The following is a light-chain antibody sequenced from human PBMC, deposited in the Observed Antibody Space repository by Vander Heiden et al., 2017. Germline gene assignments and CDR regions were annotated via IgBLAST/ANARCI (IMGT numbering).Light chain of an antibody. V-gene: IGKV1-5*03. CDR1: QSISSW. CDR2: KAS. J-gene: IGKJ1*01. Sequence: DIQMTQAPSTLSASVADRVTITCRASQSISSWLAWYQQKPGKAPKLLIYKASSLESGVPSRFSGSGSGTEFTLTISSLQPDDFATYYCQQYNSYSSTFGQGTKVEIK. CDR3: QQYNSYSST.